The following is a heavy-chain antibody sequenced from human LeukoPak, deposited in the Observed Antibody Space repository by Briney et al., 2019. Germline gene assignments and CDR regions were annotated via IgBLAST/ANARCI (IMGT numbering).Heavy chain of an antibody. CDR3: ARDRGGSRPYYFDY. J-gene: IGHJ4*02. CDR2: IYYSGST. CDR1: GGSISSYY. Sequence: SETLSLTCTVSGGSISSYYWSWIRQPPGKGLEWIGYIYYSGSTNYNPSLKSRVTISVDTSKNQFSLKLSSVTAADTAVYCCARDRGGSRPYYFDYWGQGTLVTVSS. D-gene: IGHD1-26*01. V-gene: IGHV4-59*12.